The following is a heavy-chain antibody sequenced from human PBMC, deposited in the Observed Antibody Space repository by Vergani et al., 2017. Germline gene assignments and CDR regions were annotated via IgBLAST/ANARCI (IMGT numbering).Heavy chain of an antibody. V-gene: IGHV3-30*02. Sequence: QVQLVESGGGVVQPGGSLRLSCAASGFTFTNYGMHWVRQAPGKGLEWLAFTRYDGIVEYYGDSVRGRFTISRDNSQNTLYLQMNRLRPEDTAVYYCATAGAAYCRGASCYDFFEYWGQGTLVTVAS. CDR2: TRYDGIVE. D-gene: IGHD2-15*01. CDR1: GFTFTNYG. CDR3: ATAGAAYCRGASCYDFFEY. J-gene: IGHJ4*02.